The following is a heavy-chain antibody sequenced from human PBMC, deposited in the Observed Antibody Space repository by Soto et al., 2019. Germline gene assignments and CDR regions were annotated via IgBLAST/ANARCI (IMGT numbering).Heavy chain of an antibody. CDR3: ARDWTHYDSSGPGDY. Sequence: ASVKVSCKASGYMFTKSAMHWVRQAPGQRLEWMGWISGDSGNTKYSQKFQGRVTITRDTSAITAYMELSSLRSEDTAVYYCARDWTHYDSSGPGDYWGQGTLVTAPQ. CDR1: GYMFTKSA. CDR2: ISGDSGNT. D-gene: IGHD3-22*01. V-gene: IGHV1-3*01. J-gene: IGHJ4*02.